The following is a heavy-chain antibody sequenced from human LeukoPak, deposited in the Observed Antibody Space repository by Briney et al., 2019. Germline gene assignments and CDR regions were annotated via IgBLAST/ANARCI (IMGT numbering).Heavy chain of an antibody. D-gene: IGHD3-10*01. CDR1: GGSISSYY. V-gene: IGHV4-59*01. CDR3: ARGGYYGSGNDFRFDP. CDR2: IYYSGST. J-gene: IGHJ5*02. Sequence: SETLSLTCTVSGGSISSYYWSWIRQPPGKGLEWIGYIYYSGSTNYEPSLKSRVTISVDTSKNQFSLKLSSVTAADTAVYYCARGGYYGSGNDFRFDPWGQGTLVTVSS.